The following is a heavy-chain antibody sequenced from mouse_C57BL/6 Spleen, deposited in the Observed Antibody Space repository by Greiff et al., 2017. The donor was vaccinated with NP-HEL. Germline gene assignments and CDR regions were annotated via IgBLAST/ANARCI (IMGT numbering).Heavy chain of an antibody. D-gene: IGHD2-1*01. CDR2: ISSGGSYT. V-gene: IGHV5-6*01. CDR3: ARSHYGNFYYFDY. Sequence: EVQVVESGGDLVKPGGSLKLSCAASGFTFSSYGMSWVRQTPDKRLEWVATISSGGSYTYYPDSVKGRFTISRDNAKNTLYLQMSSLKSEDTAMYYCARSHYGNFYYFDYWGQGTTLTVSS. CDR1: GFTFSSYG. J-gene: IGHJ2*01.